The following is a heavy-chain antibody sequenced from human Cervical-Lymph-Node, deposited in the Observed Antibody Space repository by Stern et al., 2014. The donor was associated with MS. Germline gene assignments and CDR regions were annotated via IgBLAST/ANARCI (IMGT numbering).Heavy chain of an antibody. V-gene: IGHV1-69*01. CDR2: IIPIIGTA. CDR1: GGTFSRSD. D-gene: IGHD3-10*01. J-gene: IGHJ4*02. Sequence: VQLVESGAEVQKPGSSVKVSCRASGGTFSRSDISWVRQAPGQGLEGMGGIIPIIGTANYAQKYQGRVTITADESTSTAYMELSSLRSEDTAIYYCALGGFGHYFEYWGQGTLVTVSS. CDR3: ALGGFGHYFEY.